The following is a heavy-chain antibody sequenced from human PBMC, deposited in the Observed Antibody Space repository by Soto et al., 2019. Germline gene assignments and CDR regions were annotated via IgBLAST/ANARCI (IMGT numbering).Heavy chain of an antibody. Sequence: SETMSLTFAVSGGSISSSIYYWGWIRPPPGKGLEWIGSIYYSGSTNYTPSLKSRVTISVDTSKNQFSLKLSSVTAADTAVYYCARASVSSGTFDYWGQGTLVTVSS. CDR2: IYYSGST. CDR3: ARASVSSGTFDY. V-gene: IGHV4-39*07. CDR1: GGSISSSIYY. J-gene: IGHJ4*02. D-gene: IGHD6-19*01.